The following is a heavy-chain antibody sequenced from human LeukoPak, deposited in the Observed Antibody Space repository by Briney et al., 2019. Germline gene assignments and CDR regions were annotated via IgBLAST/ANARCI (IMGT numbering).Heavy chain of an antibody. CDR2: ITSSSIYM. V-gene: IGHV3-21*01. CDR1: GFTFSSYT. D-gene: IGHD6-19*01. J-gene: IGHJ6*03. CDR3: ARPGYSGDWNYYNYMDV. Sequence: PGGSLRLSCTASGFTFSSYTMSWVRQAPGKGLEWVSSITSSSIYMYYVDSVKGRFTISRDNAKKSLYLQMDSLRAEDKAVYYCARPGYSGDWNYYNYMDVWGKGTTVAVSS.